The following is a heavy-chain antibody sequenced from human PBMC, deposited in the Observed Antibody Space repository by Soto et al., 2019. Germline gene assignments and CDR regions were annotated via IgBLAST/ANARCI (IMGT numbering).Heavy chain of an antibody. CDR1: GFSPSARGVG. CDR2: IYWNDDK. Sequence: QITLKESGPTLVKPTQTLTLTCTLSGFSPSARGVGVGWIRQPPGKAPEWLGIIYWNDDKRYSPSLKSRLTITKDTSKNQVVLTMTNMEAVDTATNYCVHSPWGAAPDYWGQGTLVTVSA. V-gene: IGHV2-5*01. CDR3: VHSPWGAAPDY. D-gene: IGHD3-16*01. J-gene: IGHJ4*02.